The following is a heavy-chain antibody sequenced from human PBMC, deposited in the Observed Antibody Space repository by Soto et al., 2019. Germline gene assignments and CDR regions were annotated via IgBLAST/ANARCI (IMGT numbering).Heavy chain of an antibody. D-gene: IGHD3-3*01. CDR2: IYYSGST. V-gene: IGHV4-59*01. Sequence: SETLSLTCTVSGGSISSYYWSWIRQPPGKGLEWIGYIYYSGSTNYNPSLKSRVTISVDTSKNQFSLKLSSVTAADTAVYYCAIDLRFVEWGYYAYSSQGTLVTVSS. CDR3: AIDLRFVEWGYYAY. CDR1: GGSISSYY. J-gene: IGHJ4*02.